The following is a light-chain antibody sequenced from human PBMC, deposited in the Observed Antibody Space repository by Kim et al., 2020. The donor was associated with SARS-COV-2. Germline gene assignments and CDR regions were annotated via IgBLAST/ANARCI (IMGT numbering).Light chain of an antibody. J-gene: IGKJ1*01. V-gene: IGKV1-5*03. CDR1: QGISSW. CDR3: QQCNSWT. CDR2: KAS. Sequence: LSASVGDRITITRRASQGISSWLAWYQQKPGKAPKLLIHKASILESGVPSMCSGSGSGTEFTLTISSLQPDDFATYYCQQCNSWTFGQGTKVEIK.